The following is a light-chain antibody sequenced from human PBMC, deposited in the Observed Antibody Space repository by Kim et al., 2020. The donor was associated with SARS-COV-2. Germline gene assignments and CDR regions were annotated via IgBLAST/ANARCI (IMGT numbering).Light chain of an antibody. Sequence: GQPTSISCRSSQSLEHSNGNTYLSWLQQRPGQPPRLIIDKVSNRFSGVPDRFSGSGAGTAFTLEISRVEAEDVAVYYCMQATQLYSFGQGTKLEI. J-gene: IGKJ2*03. CDR1: QSLEHSNGNTY. CDR2: KVS. V-gene: IGKV2-24*01. CDR3: MQATQLYS.